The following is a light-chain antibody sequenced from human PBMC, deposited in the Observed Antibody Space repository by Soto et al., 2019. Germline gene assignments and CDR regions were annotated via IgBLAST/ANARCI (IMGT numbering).Light chain of an antibody. CDR1: QSVSSNY. V-gene: IGKV3-20*01. J-gene: IGKJ1*01. Sequence: EIVLTQSPGTLSLSPGERATLSCRASQSVSSNYLVWYQQKYGQAPRLLIYGGSIRATGIPARFSGSGSGTDFTLTISRLEPEDFAVFYCQQYGDSPTFGQGTKVDIK. CDR3: QQYGDSPT. CDR2: GGS.